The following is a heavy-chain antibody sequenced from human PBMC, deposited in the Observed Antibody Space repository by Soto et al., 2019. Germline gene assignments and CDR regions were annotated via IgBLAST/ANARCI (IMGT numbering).Heavy chain of an antibody. CDR3: ARAGDSYYDFWSGYYNYNWFDP. Sequence: SETLSLTCTVSGGSVSSGSYYWSWIRQPPGKGLEWIGYIYYSGSTNYNPSLKSRVTISVDTSKNQFSLKLSSVTAADTAVYYCARAGDSYYDFWSGYYNYNWFDPWGQGTLVTVS. CDR2: IYYSGST. V-gene: IGHV4-61*01. J-gene: IGHJ5*02. CDR1: GGSVSSGSYY. D-gene: IGHD3-3*01.